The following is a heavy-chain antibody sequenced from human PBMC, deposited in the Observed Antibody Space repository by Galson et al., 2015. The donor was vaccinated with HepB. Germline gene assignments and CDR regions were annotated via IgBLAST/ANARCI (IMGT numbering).Heavy chain of an antibody. D-gene: IGHD6-13*01. J-gene: IGHJ6*02. CDR3: ARHRSRIAAAGNYGMDV. CDR1: GFTFSSYS. Sequence: SLRLSCAASGFTFSSYSMNWVRQAPGKGLEWVSYISSSSSTIYYADSVKGRSTISRDNAKNSLYLQMNSLRDEDTAVYYCARHRSRIAAAGNYGMDVWGQGTTVTVSS. V-gene: IGHV3-48*02. CDR2: ISSSSSTI.